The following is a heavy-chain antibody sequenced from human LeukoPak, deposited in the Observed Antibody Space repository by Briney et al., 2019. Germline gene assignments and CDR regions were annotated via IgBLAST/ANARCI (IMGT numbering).Heavy chain of an antibody. V-gene: IGHV1-2*02. Sequence: ASVKVSCKASGYTFSGYYIHWVRQAPGHGLERMGSINPNSGGTYYTHNFQGRVTMTRDTSISTAYMELRRLRSDDTAVYYCARVAHNYDILTGYYPYLDYFDYWGQGTLVTVSS. CDR3: ARVAHNYDILTGYYPYLDYFDY. CDR2: INPNSGGT. CDR1: GYTFSGYY. J-gene: IGHJ4*02. D-gene: IGHD3-9*01.